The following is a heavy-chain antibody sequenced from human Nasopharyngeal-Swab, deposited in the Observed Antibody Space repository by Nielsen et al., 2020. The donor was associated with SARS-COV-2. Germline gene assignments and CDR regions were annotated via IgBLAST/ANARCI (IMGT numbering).Heavy chain of an antibody. CDR3: ARALLPTLRTLYYYYYGMDV. D-gene: IGHD2-15*01. CDR2: IWFDGSST. J-gene: IGHJ6*02. V-gene: IGHV3-33*01. Sequence: VRQAPGKGLERVALIWFDGSSTYYADSVKGRFTISRDNSKNTLYLQMNSLRAEDTAVYYCARALLPTLRTLYYYYYGMDVWGQGTTVTVSS.